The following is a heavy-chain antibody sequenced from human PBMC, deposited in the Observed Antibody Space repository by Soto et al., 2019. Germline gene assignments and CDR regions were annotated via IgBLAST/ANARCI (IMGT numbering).Heavy chain of an antibody. CDR2: ISAYNGNT. Sequence: ASVKVSCKASGYTFTSYGISWVRQAPGQGLEWMGWISAYNGNTNYAQKFQGRVTITADESTSTAYMELSSLRSEDTAVYYCARVAAAGYYYYGMDVWGQGTTVTVSS. CDR1: GYTFTSYG. D-gene: IGHD6-13*01. J-gene: IGHJ6*02. CDR3: ARVAAAGYYYYGMDV. V-gene: IGHV1-18*04.